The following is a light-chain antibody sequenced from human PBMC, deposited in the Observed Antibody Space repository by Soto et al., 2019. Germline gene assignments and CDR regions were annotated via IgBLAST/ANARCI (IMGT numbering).Light chain of an antibody. CDR3: QQYNTYPFT. J-gene: IGKJ4*01. Sequence: DIQMTQSPSTLSASVGDRVTITCRASQSISFWLAWYQQKPGKAPNPLIYKASSLESGVPSRFSGSGSGREFTLTISSLQPDDFATYYCQQYNTYPFTFSGGTKVEIK. CDR2: KAS. CDR1: QSISFW. V-gene: IGKV1-5*03.